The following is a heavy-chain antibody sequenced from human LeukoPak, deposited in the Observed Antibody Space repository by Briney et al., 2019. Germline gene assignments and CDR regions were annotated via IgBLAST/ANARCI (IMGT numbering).Heavy chain of an antibody. V-gene: IGHV4-38-2*01. J-gene: IGHJ6*03. D-gene: IGHD6-25*01. CDR1: GYSISSGYY. CDR3: VRLAALRGFYYYMDV. Sequence: SETLSLTCYVSGYSISSGYYWGWIRQPPGKGLEWVANVYRDGNTYYSPSLESRATISVDTSKNLFSLKLSSLSAADTAVYYCVRLAALRGFYYYMDVWGQGTLVTVSS. CDR2: VYRDGNT.